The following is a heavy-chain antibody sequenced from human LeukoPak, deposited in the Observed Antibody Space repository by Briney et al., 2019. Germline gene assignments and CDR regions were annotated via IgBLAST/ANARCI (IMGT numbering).Heavy chain of an antibody. CDR3: AREHDSSANDAFDI. J-gene: IGHJ3*02. V-gene: IGHV3-33*01. Sequence: GGSLRLSCAASGFTFSSYGMHWVRQAPGKGLEWVAVIWYDGSNKYYADSVEGRFTISRDNSKNTLYLQMNSLRAEDTAVYYCAREHDSSANDAFDIWGQGTMVTVSS. D-gene: IGHD3-22*01. CDR2: IWYDGSNK. CDR1: GFTFSSYG.